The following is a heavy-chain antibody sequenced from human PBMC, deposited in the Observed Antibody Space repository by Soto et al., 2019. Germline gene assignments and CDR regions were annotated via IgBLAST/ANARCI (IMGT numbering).Heavy chain of an antibody. CDR1: GFTFGDYA. D-gene: IGHD3-3*01. J-gene: IGHJ6*02. CDR3: TLEWRGRDYYYGMDV. Sequence: PGGSLRLSCTASGFTFGDYAMSWFRQAPGKGLEWVGFIRSKAYGGTTEYAASVKGRFTISRDDSKGIAYLQMNSLKTEDTAVYYCTLEWRGRDYYYGMDVWGQGTTVTVSS. V-gene: IGHV3-49*03. CDR2: IRSKAYGGTT.